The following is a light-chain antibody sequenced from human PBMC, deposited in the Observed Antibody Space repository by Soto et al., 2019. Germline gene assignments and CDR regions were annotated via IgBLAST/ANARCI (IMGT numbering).Light chain of an antibody. CDR2: WAS. Sequence: DIVMTQSPDSLAVSLGERATINCKSSQSILHSSTNNKYLAWYQQKPGQPPKLLIYWASTRESGVPDRFSGSGSGTDFTLTISRLQAEDVAVYYCQQYYSAPQTFGQGTKVEIK. J-gene: IGKJ1*01. V-gene: IGKV4-1*01. CDR3: QQYYSAPQT. CDR1: QSILHSSTNNKY.